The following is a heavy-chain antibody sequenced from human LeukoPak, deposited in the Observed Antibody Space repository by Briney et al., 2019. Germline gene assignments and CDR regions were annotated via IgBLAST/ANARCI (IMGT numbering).Heavy chain of an antibody. D-gene: IGHD3-10*01. V-gene: IGHV3-64*01. CDR2: ISTNGAGT. CDR1: GFTFSTYA. CDR3: ARYGSGSCYDY. Sequence: PGGSLRLSCAASGFTFSTYAMHWVRQAPGKGLEYVSAISTNGAGTYYANSVKGRFIISRDNSKNTLYLQMGSLRAEDMAVYYCARYGSGSCYDYWGQGTLVTVSS. J-gene: IGHJ4*02.